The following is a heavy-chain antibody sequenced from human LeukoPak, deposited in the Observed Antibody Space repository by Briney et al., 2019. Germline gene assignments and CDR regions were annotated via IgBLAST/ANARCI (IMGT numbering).Heavy chain of an antibody. D-gene: IGHD3-10*01. CDR2: IYHSGST. CDR3: ATRYGSGSYYNGPIDY. V-gene: IGHV4-4*02. J-gene: IGHJ4*02. CDR1: GGSISSSNW. Sequence: SGTLSLTCAVSGGSISSSNWWSWVRQPPGKGLEWIGEIYHSGSTNYNPSPKSRVTISVDKSKNQFSLKLSSVTAADTAVYYCATRYGSGSYYNGPIDYWGQGTLVTVSS.